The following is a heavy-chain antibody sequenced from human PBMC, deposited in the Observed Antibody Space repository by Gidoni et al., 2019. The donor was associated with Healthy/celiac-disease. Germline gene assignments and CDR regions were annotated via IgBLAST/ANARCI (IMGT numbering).Heavy chain of an antibody. J-gene: IGHJ6*02. CDR3: AKERGSYSSGWSSGMDV. CDR1: GFTFSSYG. Sequence: QVQLVESGGGVVQPGRSLRLSCAASGFTFSSYGMHWVRQAPGKGLEGVAVISYDGSNKYYADSVKGRFTISRDNSKNTLYLQMNSLRAEDTAVYYCAKERGSYSSGWSSGMDVWGQGTTVTVSS. CDR2: ISYDGSNK. V-gene: IGHV3-30*18. D-gene: IGHD6-19*01.